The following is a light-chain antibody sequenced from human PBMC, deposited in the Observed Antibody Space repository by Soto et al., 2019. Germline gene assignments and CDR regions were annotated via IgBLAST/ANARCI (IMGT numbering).Light chain of an antibody. V-gene: IGKV1-33*01. CDR1: HDISNF. CDR3: QQYGDSPLT. Sequence: VHRPHALSSLIASVGDRVTITCQASHDISNFLNWYHQKPGKAPKVLIYGASNLQTGVPARFSGSGSGTDFTFTISSLQPEDCATYYCQQYGDSPLTFGQGTRV. J-gene: IGKJ1*01. CDR2: GAS.